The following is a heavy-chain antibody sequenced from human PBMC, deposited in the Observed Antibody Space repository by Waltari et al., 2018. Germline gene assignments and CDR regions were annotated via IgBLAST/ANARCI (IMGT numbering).Heavy chain of an antibody. Sequence: EVQLMESGGGLVQPGGSLRLSCAASGFSFSCYWMRWVRQAPGKGLEWVATIEADWSDKYYVDSVKGRFTVSRDNAQNSMYLQMNSLRAEDTAVYHCVRASYGDHVWGQGTLVTVSS. CDR2: IEADWSDK. D-gene: IGHD4-17*01. J-gene: IGHJ4*02. CDR1: GFSFSCYW. CDR3: VRASYGDHV. V-gene: IGHV3-7*04.